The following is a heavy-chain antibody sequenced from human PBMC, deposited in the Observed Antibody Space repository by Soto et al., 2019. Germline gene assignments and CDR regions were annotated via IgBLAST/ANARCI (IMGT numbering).Heavy chain of an antibody. D-gene: IGHD1-1*01. CDR1: GGSINNAGYY. V-gene: IGHV4-31*03. CDR2: IYYSGNT. Sequence: SETLSLTCTVSGGSINNAGYYWTWIRQHPRKGLEWIGYIYYSGNTFYNPSLKSRVSISVDTSKNQFSLNLTSVTAADTAVFYCARADWRGWIDSWGQGPLVTVPS. J-gene: IGHJ4*02. CDR3: ARADWRGWIDS.